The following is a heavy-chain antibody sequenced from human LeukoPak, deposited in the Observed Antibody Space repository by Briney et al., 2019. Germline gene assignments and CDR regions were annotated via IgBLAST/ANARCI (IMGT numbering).Heavy chain of an antibody. CDR2: IYPGDSDT. CDR1: GYNFTNYW. J-gene: IGHJ4*02. D-gene: IGHD3-3*01. V-gene: IGHV5-51*01. CDR3: ASRRSSSFDY. Sequence: GESLQISCQGSGYNFTNYWIGWVRQLPGKGLEWMGIIYPGDSDTRYRPSFQGQVTISADKSISTAYLQWSSLKASDTAIYYCASRRSSSFDYWGQGTLVTVSA.